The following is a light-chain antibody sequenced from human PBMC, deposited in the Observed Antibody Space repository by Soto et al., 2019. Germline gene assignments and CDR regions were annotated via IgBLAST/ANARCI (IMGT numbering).Light chain of an antibody. CDR1: QSVSKW. CDR3: QQYHAYQYT. V-gene: IGKV1-5*01. CDR2: DVS. J-gene: IGKJ2*01. Sequence: TQSPGTLSLSPGEGATLSYRASQSVSKWLAWYQQKPGKSPKLLVYDVSTLHSDVPSRFSGGGSGTEFTLIVSSLQPDDFANYYCQQYHAYQYTFGQGT.